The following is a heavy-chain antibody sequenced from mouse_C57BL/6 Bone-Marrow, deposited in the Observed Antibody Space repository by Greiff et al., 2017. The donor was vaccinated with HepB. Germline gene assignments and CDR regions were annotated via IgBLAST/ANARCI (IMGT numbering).Heavy chain of an antibody. CDR2: ISNGGGST. Sequence: DVKLVESGGGLVQPGGSLKLSCAASGFTFSDYYMYWVRQTPEKRLEWVAYISNGGGSTYYPDTVKGRFTISRDNAKNTLYLQMSRLKSEDTAMYYCARPGSGYAMDYWGQGTSVTVSS. CDR3: ARPGSGYAMDY. CDR1: GFTFSDYY. V-gene: IGHV5-12*01. J-gene: IGHJ4*01. D-gene: IGHD1-1*01.